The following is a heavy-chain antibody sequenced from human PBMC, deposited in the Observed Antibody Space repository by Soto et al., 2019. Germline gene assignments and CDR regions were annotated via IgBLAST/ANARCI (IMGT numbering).Heavy chain of an antibody. V-gene: IGHV4-59*01. Sequence: SETLSLTXTVSGGSISSYYWSWIRQPPGKGLEWIGYIYYSGSTNYNPSLKSRVTISVDTSKNQFSLKLSSVTAADTAVYYCARDHRGYCSGGSCLNWFDPWGQGTLVTVSS. J-gene: IGHJ5*02. CDR1: GGSISSYY. CDR2: IYYSGST. CDR3: ARDHRGYCSGGSCLNWFDP. D-gene: IGHD2-15*01.